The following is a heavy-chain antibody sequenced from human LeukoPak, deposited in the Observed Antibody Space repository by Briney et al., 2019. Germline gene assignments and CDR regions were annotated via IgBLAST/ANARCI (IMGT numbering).Heavy chain of an antibody. D-gene: IGHD6-19*01. Sequence: SLRLSCAASGFTFDDYAMHWVRQAPGKGLEWVSGISWNSGSIGYADSVRGRFTISRDNAKNSLYLQMNSLRAEDMALYYCAKDMGSSGWYPWDIWGQGTMVTVSS. CDR2: ISWNSGSI. J-gene: IGHJ3*02. V-gene: IGHV3-9*03. CDR3: AKDMGSSGWYPWDI. CDR1: GFTFDDYA.